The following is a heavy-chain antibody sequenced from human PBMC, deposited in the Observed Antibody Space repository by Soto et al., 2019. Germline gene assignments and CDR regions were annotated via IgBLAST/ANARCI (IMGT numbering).Heavy chain of an antibody. Sequence: GGSLRLSCAASGFTFSSYAMSWVRQAPGKGLEWVSAISGSGGSTYYADSVKGRFTISRDNSKNTLYLQMNSLRAEDTAVYYCAKVGYYDYIWGSYRARPVDYWGQGTLVTVSS. V-gene: IGHV3-23*01. CDR1: GFTFSSYA. CDR2: ISGSGGST. CDR3: AKVGYYDYIWGSYRARPVDY. J-gene: IGHJ4*02. D-gene: IGHD3-16*02.